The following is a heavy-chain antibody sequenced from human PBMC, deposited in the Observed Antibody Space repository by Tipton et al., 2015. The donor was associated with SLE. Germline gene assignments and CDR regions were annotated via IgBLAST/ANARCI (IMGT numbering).Heavy chain of an antibody. CDR3: ARGMTYFQH. V-gene: IGHV4-34*01. Sequence: TLSLTCAVYGGSFSGYYWSWIRQPPGKGLEWIGEINHSGSTNYNPSLKSRVTISVDTPKKQFSLKLSSVTAADTAVYYCARGMTYFQHWGQGTLVTVSS. J-gene: IGHJ1*01. CDR1: GGSFSGYY. CDR2: INHSGST.